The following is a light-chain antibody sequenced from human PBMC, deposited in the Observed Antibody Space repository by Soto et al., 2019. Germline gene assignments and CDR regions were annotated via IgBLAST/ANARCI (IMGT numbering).Light chain of an antibody. CDR3: CSYVGSYSYV. J-gene: IGLJ1*01. Sequence: QSVLTQPRSVSGSPGQSVTVSCIGTSSDVGGYNSVSWYQERPGKAPKLMIYDVIKRPSGVPDRFSGSKSGNTASLTISGLLAEDEADYYCCSYVGSYSYVFGTGTKVTVL. CDR1: SSDVGGYNS. CDR2: DVI. V-gene: IGLV2-11*01.